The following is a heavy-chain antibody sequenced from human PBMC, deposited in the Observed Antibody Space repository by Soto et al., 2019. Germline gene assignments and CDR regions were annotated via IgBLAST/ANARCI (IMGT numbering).Heavy chain of an antibody. CDR2: ISAYNGNT. CDR1: GYTFTSYG. Sequence: ASVKVSCKASGYTFTSYGISWVRQAPGQGLEWVGWISAYNGNTNYAQKLQGRVTMTTDTSASTAYMELSSLRSEDTAVYYCARDLGGWPDYWGQGTLVTVSS. D-gene: IGHD2-15*01. CDR3: ARDLGGWPDY. J-gene: IGHJ4*02. V-gene: IGHV1-18*01.